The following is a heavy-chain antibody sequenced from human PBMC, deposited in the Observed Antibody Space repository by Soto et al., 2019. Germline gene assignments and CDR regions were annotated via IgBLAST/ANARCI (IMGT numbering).Heavy chain of an antibody. Sequence: QVQLVQSGAEVKKPGASVTVACKASGYTFSRHGISWVRQAPGQGLEWMAWSGNTNYAQKLQGRLTLTTNPSTRTAYMELRSLRSDDTAVYYCARGADDFSSGYYYEYGGQGTLVTVS. CDR2: SGNT. J-gene: IGHJ4*02. CDR1: GYTFSRHG. CDR3: ARGADDFSSGYYYEY. V-gene: IGHV1-18*04. D-gene: IGHD3-3*01.